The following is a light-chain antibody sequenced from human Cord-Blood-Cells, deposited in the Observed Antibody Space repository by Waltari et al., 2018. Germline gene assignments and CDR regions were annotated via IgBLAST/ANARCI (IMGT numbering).Light chain of an antibody. CDR2: GAS. J-gene: IGKJ5*01. Sequence: AIQLTQSPSSLSASVGDRVTITCRASQGISSALAWYQQKPGKAPKLLIYGASSWESGVPARFSGSGSGTDFTLTISSLEPEDFAAYYCQQFMSYPLTFGQGTRLEIK. CDR3: QQFMSYPLT. CDR1: QGISSA. V-gene: IGKV1-13*02.